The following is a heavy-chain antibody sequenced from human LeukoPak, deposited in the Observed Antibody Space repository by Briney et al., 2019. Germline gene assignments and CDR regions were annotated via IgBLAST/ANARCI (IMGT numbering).Heavy chain of an antibody. J-gene: IGHJ4*02. V-gene: IGHV4-59*01. CDR3: ARGAPDSSGTIDY. D-gene: IGHD3-22*01. CDR2: IYYSGST. Sequence: SETLSLTCTVSGGSISSYYWSWIRQPPGKGLEWIGYIYYSGSTNYNPSLKSRVTISVDTSKNQFSLKLSSVTAADTAVYYCARGAPDSSGTIDYWGQGTLVTVSS. CDR1: GGSISSYY.